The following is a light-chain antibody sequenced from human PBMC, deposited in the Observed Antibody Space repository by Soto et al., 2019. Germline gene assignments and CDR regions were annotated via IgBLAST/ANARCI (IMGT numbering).Light chain of an antibody. CDR3: QQYDNRPPYT. CDR2: DAS. J-gene: IGKJ2*01. Sequence: DIQMTQSPSSLSASVGDRVTITCQASQDISNYLNWYQQKPGKAPKLLIYDASNLETGVPSRFSGSGSGTDFTFNISSLQPEDIATYYCQQYDNRPPYTLGQGTKLEIK. V-gene: IGKV1-33*01. CDR1: QDISNY.